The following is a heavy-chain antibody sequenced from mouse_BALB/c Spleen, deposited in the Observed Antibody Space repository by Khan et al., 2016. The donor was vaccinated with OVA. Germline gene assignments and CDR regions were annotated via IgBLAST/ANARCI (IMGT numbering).Heavy chain of an antibody. J-gene: IGHJ4*01. CDR3: ARPPYFSYTLDY. CDR1: GYNFISFG. D-gene: IGHD2-10*01. Sequence: QIQLVQSGPELKKPGETVKISCKASGYNFISFGMNWVKQSPGKALKWMGWINTYTGEPTYADDFKGRFAFSLETSASTAYLQINNLKNEDTATYCCARPPYFSYTLDYWGQGTSVTVSS. CDR2: INTYTGEP. V-gene: IGHV9-3-1*01.